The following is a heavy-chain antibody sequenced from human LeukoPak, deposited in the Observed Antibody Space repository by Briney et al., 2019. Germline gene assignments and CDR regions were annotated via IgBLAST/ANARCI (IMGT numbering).Heavy chain of an antibody. CDR3: ARGQIPSGELLRFDC. D-gene: IGHD1-26*01. V-gene: IGHV3-66*01. CDR1: EFNVDSIH. J-gene: IGHJ4*02. CDR2: VYSGGDT. Sequence: GGSLRLSCAVSEFNVDSIHMSWVRQAPGKGLDWVSAVYSGGDTFYSDSVKGRFIISRDTSKNTLYLQMNSLRADDTAIYYCARGQIPSGELLRFDCWGQGTLVTVSS.